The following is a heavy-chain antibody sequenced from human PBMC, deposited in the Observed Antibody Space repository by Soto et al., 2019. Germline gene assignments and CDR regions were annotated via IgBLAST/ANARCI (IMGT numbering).Heavy chain of an antibody. CDR2: INPNSGGA. D-gene: IGHD2-21*01. V-gene: IGHV1-2*02. Sequence: ASVKVSCKASGYTFTGYYMHWVRQAPGQGLEWMGWINPNSGGANYAQKFQGRVTMTRDTSISTAYMELSRLRSDDTAVYYCARGVLWRAVHDYWGQGTLVTVSS. CDR3: ARGVLWRAVHDY. J-gene: IGHJ4*02. CDR1: GYTFTGYY.